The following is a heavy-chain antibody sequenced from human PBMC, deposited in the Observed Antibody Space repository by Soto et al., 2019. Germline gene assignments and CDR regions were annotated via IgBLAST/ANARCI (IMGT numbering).Heavy chain of an antibody. CDR2: ISTYNGNT. V-gene: IGHV1-18*04. Sequence: QAQLLQSGAEVKKPGASVKVSCKASGYRFTTYGITWVRLAPGQGLEWLGGISTYNGNTDYAQNLQDRVTMTTETSTSTAYMEVSSLTSDDTAVYYCARGLGTNGLDVWGQGTTVTVSS. J-gene: IGHJ6*01. D-gene: IGHD7-27*01. CDR3: ARGLGTNGLDV. CDR1: GYRFTTYG.